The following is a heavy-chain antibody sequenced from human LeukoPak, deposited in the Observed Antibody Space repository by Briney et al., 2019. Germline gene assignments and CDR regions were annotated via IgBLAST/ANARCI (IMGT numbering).Heavy chain of an antibody. V-gene: IGHV3-74*01. CDR3: ARYYGSGSPYSEYYFDY. CDR2: INDDGSDT. Sequence: QPGGSLRLSCAASGFTFKLYWKHWVRQVPGERPVWISRINDDGSDTIYADSVRGRFTISRDDAKNTVYLQMNNLRAEDTAVYYCARYYGSGSPYSEYYFDYWGQGTMVTVSS. CDR1: GFTFKLYW. D-gene: IGHD3-10*01. J-gene: IGHJ4*02.